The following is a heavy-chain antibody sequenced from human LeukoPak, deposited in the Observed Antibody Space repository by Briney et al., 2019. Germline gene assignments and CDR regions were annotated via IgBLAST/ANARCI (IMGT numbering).Heavy chain of an antibody. CDR3: ARGLGRGSWYTDY. CDR1: GGSFSGYY. V-gene: IGHV4-34*01. CDR2: INHSGST. J-gene: IGHJ4*02. D-gene: IGHD6-13*01. Sequence: PSETLSLTCAVYGGSFSGYYWSWIREPPGKGLEWMGEINHSGSTNYNPSLKSRVTISVDTSKNQFSLKLSSVTAADTAVYYCARGLGRGSWYTDYWGQGTLVTVSS.